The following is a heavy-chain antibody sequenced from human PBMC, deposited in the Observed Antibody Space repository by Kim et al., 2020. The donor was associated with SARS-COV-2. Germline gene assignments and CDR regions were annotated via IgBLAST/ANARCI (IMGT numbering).Heavy chain of an antibody. D-gene: IGHD5-12*01. V-gene: IGHV3-23*01. CDR2: ISGSGGST. CDR1: GFTFSSYA. J-gene: IGHJ6*02. Sequence: GGSLRLSCAASGFTFSSYAMSWVRQAPGKGLEWVSAISGSGGSTYYADSVKGRFTISRDNSKNTLYLQMNSLRAEDTAVYYCAKVNEVVATRYYYYGMEVWGQGTTVTVSS. CDR3: AKVNEVVATRYYYYGMEV.